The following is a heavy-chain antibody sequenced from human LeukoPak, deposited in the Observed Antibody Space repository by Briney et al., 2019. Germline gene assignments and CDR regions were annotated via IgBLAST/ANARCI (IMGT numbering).Heavy chain of an antibody. Sequence: PGGSLRLSCAASGFTFNSYTMTWVRQAPGKGLEWVSSISSSGNIYYAGSVKGRFTISRDNARNSLYLQMNSLRDDDTAVYYCTRSSAFDIWGQGTMVTVSS. V-gene: IGHV3-69-1*02. J-gene: IGHJ3*02. CDR1: GFTFNSYT. CDR3: TRSSAFDI. CDR2: ISSSGNI.